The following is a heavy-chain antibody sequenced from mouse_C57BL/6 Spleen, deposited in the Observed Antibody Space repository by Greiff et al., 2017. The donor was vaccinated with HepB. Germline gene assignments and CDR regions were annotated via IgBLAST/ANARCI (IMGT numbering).Heavy chain of an antibody. CDR2: IDPENGDT. V-gene: IGHV14-4*01. CDR1: GFNIKDDY. CDR3: TGGSSPWYFDV. Sequence: VQLQQSGAELVRPGASVKLSCTASGFNIKDDYMHWVKQRPEQGLEWIGWIDPENGDTEYASKFQGKATITADTSSNTAYLQLSSLTSEDTAVYYCTGGSSPWYFDVWGTGTTVTVSS. J-gene: IGHJ1*03. D-gene: IGHD1-1*01.